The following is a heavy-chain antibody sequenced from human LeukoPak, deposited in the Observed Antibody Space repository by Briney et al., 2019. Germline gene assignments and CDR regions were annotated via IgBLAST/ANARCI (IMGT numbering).Heavy chain of an antibody. CDR3: ARESRPSYYYDSSGSLYG. J-gene: IGHJ4*02. D-gene: IGHD3-22*01. V-gene: IGHV1-2*02. CDR2: INPNSGGT. Sequence: ASVKVSCKASGYTFTGYYMHWVRQAPGQGLEWMGWINPNSGGTNYAQKFQGRVTMTRDTSISTAYMELSRLRSDDTAVYYCARESRPSYYYDSSGSLYGWGQGTLVTVSS. CDR1: GYTFTGYY.